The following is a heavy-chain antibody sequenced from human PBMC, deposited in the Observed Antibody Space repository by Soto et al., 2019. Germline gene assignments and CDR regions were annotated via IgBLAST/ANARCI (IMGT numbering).Heavy chain of an antibody. V-gene: IGHV1-58*01. CDR1: GFTFTISA. CDR3: AADPGGRDGYNYGFSFDP. J-gene: IGHJ5*02. CDR2: IVVGSGNT. Sequence: SVKVSCKASGFTFTISAVQWVRQARGQRLEWIGWIVVGSGNTNYAQKFQERVTITRDMSTSTAYMELSSLRSEDTAVYYCAADPGGRDGYNYGFSFDPWGQGTLVT. D-gene: IGHD5-12*01.